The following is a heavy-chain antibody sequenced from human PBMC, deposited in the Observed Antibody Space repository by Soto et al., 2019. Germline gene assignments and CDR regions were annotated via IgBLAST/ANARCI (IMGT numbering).Heavy chain of an antibody. Sequence: GESLKISCKASGYSFATYWIAWVCQMPGKGLEWMGIIYPDDSDARYSPSLQGQVTISADKSISAAYLQWSSLEASDTAIYYCARLGYFSGGSCYPDYWGQGTQVTVSS. D-gene: IGHD2-15*01. CDR1: GYSFATYW. CDR3: ARLGYFSGGSCYPDY. V-gene: IGHV5-51*01. CDR2: IYPDDSDA. J-gene: IGHJ4*02.